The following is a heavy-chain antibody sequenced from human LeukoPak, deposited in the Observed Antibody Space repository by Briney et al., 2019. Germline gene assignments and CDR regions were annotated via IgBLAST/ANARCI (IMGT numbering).Heavy chain of an antibody. CDR1: GFTFSSYR. CDR3: ARRTIQYQLLYYYYMDV. J-gene: IGHJ6*03. Sequence: GGSLRLSCAASGFTFSSYRMSWVRQAPGKGLEWVANIKQDGSEKYYVDSVKGRFTISRDNAKNSLYLQMNSLRAEDTAVYYCARRTIQYQLLYYYYMDVWGKGTTVTVSS. CDR2: IKQDGSEK. V-gene: IGHV3-7*01. D-gene: IGHD2-2*01.